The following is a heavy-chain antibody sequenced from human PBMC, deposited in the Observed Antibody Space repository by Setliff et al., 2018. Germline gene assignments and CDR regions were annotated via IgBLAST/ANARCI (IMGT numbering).Heavy chain of an antibody. J-gene: IGHJ4*02. CDR1: GVSTRSYW. CDR3: AGEDFDY. Sequence: PSETLSLTCSVSGVSTRSYWWSWIRQPPGKGLEWIGYIYYSGSTSYNPSLESRVSISIDTSKNQFSLKLTSATAADTAVYYCAGEDFDYWGQGTLVTVSS. V-gene: IGHV4-59*01. CDR2: IYYSGST.